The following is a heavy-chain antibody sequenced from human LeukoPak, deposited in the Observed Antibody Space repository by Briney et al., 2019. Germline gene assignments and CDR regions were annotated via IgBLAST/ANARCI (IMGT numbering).Heavy chain of an antibody. J-gene: IGHJ4*02. D-gene: IGHD1-26*01. CDR1: GYSFTSYW. CDR2: IYPGDSDT. V-gene: IGHV5-51*01. Sequence: GESLKISFKGSGYSFTSYWIGWVRQMPGKGLEWMGIIYPGDSDTRYSPSFQGQVTISADKSISTAYLQWSSLKASDIAMYYCARRGAPYFYSGSYYTLHYFDYWGQGTLVTVSS. CDR3: ARRGAPYFYSGSYYTLHYFDY.